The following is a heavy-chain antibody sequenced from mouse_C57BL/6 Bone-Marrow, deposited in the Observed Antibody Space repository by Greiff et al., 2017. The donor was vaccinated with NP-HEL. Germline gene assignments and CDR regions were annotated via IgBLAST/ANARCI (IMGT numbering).Heavy chain of an antibody. Sequence: QVQLQQSGPELVKPGASVKISCKASGYSFTSYYIHWVKQRPGQGLEWIGWIYPGSGNTKYNEKFKGKATLTADTSSSTAYMQLSSLTSEDSAVYYCASTSTGSFDYWGQGTTLTVSS. CDR2: IYPGSGNT. V-gene: IGHV1-66*01. CDR1: GYSFTSYY. D-gene: IGHD4-1*02. J-gene: IGHJ2*01. CDR3: ASTSTGSFDY.